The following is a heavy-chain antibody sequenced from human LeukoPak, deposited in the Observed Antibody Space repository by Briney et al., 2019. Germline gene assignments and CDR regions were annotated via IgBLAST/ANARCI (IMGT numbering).Heavy chain of an antibody. CDR1: GYTFTSYD. CDR2: MNPNSGNT. D-gene: IGHD2-2*01. J-gene: IGHJ3*02. Sequence: ASVKVSCKASGYTFTSYDINWVRQATGQGLEWMGWMNPNSGNTGYAQKFQGRVTITRNTSISTAYMELSSLRSEDTAVYYCARGQYQLGDAFDIWGQGTMVTVSS. V-gene: IGHV1-8*03. CDR3: ARGQYQLGDAFDI.